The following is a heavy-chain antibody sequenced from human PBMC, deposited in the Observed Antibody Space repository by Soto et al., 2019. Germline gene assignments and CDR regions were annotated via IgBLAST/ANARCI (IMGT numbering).Heavy chain of an antibody. CDR2: IIPIFGTA. J-gene: IGHJ6*02. CDR3: ASRIVGAPDSYYYYGMDV. Sequence: SGKVSCKASGGTFSSYAISWVRQAPGQGLEWMGGIIPIFGTANYAQKFQGRVTITADESTSTAYMELSSLRSEDTAVYYCASRIVGAPDSYYYYGMDVWGQGTTVTVSS. CDR1: GGTFSSYA. D-gene: IGHD1-26*01. V-gene: IGHV1-69*13.